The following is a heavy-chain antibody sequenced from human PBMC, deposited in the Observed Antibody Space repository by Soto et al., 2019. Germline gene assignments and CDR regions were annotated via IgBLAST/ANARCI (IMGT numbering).Heavy chain of an antibody. CDR1: GFTFSSYA. CDR3: ARDLSIAAAGTQGVSAN. Sequence: QVQLVESGGGVVQPGRSLRLSCAASGFTFSSYAMHWVRQAPGKGLEWVAVISYDGSNKYYADSVKGRFTISRDNSKNTLYLQMNSLRAEDTAVYYCARDLSIAAAGTQGVSANWGQGTLVTVSS. CDR2: ISYDGSNK. D-gene: IGHD6-13*01. J-gene: IGHJ4*02. V-gene: IGHV3-30-3*01.